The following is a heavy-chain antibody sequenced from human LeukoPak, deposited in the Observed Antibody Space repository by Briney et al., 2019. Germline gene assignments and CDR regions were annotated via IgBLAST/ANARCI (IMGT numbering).Heavy chain of an antibody. CDR3: ARHVGTLIAAAIQS. D-gene: IGHD6-13*01. CDR1: GVSITSYY. V-gene: IGHV4-4*09. J-gene: IGHJ4*02. Sequence: SETLSLTCTVSGVSITSYYWSWIRQPPGKGLEWIGYIYTSGSTNYNPSLKSRVTISVDTSKNQFSLKLSSVTAADTAVYYCARHVGTLIAAAIQSWGQGTLVTVSS. CDR2: IYTSGST.